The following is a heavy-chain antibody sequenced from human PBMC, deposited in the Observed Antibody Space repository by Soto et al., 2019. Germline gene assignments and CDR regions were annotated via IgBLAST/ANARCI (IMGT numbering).Heavy chain of an antibody. D-gene: IGHD2-2*01. V-gene: IGHV3-30*18. CDR1: GFSFSNYA. J-gene: IGHJ4*02. CDR2: ISYDGDNE. CDR3: AKDGGPVYCNSPDCSAKHFDD. Sequence: QVQLVESGGGVVQPGRSLRLSCAASGFSFSNYAMHWVRQAPGKGLEWLAIISYDGDNEYYADSVRGRFTISRDNSKNTLYLQTNNLRHEDTAVYYCAKDGGPVYCNSPDCSAKHFDDWGQGTLVTVSS.